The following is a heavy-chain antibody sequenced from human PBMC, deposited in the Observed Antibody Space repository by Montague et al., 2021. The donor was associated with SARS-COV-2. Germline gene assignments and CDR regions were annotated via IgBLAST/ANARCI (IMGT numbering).Heavy chain of an antibody. CDR1: GFTLSNYD. D-gene: IGHD3-16*02. V-gene: IGHV3-48*03. CDR3: TRDYRSIVGDGLDI. CDR2: ISTSAYTT. J-gene: IGHJ3*02. Sequence: SLRLSCAASGFTLSNYDMNWVRQAPGKGPGWISYISTSAYTTSYAGSVKGRFTISRDNGKNSLYLPMNSLRVEDTAVYYCTRDYRSIVGDGLDIWGQGTKVTVSS.